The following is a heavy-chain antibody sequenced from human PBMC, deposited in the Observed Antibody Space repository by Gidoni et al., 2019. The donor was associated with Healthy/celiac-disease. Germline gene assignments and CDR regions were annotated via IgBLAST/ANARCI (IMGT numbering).Heavy chain of an antibody. D-gene: IGHD2-21*02. CDR3: ARVGWLLYFDY. CDR2: ISSRGSTL. V-gene: IGHV3-48*03. J-gene: IGHJ4*02. CDR1: GFTFSSYE. Sequence: EVQLVESGGGLVQPGGSLRLSCAASGFTFSSYEMNWVRQAPGKGLEWVSYISSRGSTLYYADSVKGRFTISRDNAKNSLYLQMNSLRAEDTAVYYCARVGWLLYFDYWGQGTLVTVSS.